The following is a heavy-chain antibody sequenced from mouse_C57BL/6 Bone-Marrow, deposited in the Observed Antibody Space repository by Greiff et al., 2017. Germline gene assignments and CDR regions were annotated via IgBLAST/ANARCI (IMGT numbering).Heavy chain of an antibody. J-gene: IGHJ3*01. V-gene: IGHV2-9*01. D-gene: IGHD2-1*01. CDR2: LWGGGST. Sequence: VQRVEPGPGLVAPSQSLSITCTVSGFSLTSYGVDWVRQPPGKGLEWLGVLWGGGSTNYNSALMSRLSISKDNSKCQVSLKKNSLQTDDTAMYYCAKHDCYDNYEFACWGQGTLVTVSA. CDR1: GFSLTSYG. CDR3: AKHDCYDNYEFAC.